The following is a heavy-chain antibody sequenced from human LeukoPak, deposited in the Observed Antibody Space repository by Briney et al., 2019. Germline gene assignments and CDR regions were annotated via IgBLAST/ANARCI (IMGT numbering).Heavy chain of an antibody. Sequence: GASVKVSCKASGGTFSSYAISWVRQAPGQGLEWMGGIIPIFGTANYAQKFQGRVTITADESTSTAYMELRSLRSDDTALYYCAREGYYYDNSGYYDYWGQGTLVTVSS. D-gene: IGHD3-22*01. CDR3: AREGYYYDNSGYYDY. CDR2: IIPIFGTA. J-gene: IGHJ4*02. V-gene: IGHV1-69*01. CDR1: GGTFSSYA.